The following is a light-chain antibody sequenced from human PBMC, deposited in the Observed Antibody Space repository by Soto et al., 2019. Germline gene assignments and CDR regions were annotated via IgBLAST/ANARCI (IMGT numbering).Light chain of an antibody. V-gene: IGKV3-11*01. CDR2: DAS. CDR1: QSVSRY. CDR3: QQRSNWPRT. Sequence: EIVLTQSPATLSLSPGERATLSCRASQSVSRYLAWFQHKPGQAPRLLIYDASNRATDIPPRFSGRGSGTDFTLTISSLEPEDFAVYYCQQRSNWPRTFGQGTKPEIK. J-gene: IGKJ2*01.